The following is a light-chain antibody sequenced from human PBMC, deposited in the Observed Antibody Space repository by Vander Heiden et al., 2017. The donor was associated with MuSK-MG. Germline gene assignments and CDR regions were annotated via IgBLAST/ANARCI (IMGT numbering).Light chain of an antibody. CDR3: QSYDSSLSGSV. CDR1: NSNIGAGYD. V-gene: IGLV1-40*01. CDR2: GNN. J-gene: IGLJ2*01. Sequence: QSVLTRPPSVSGAPGQRVTISCTGSNSNIGAGYDVHWYQQLPGTAPKVLIYGNNNRPSGVPDRFSGSKSGTSASLAITGLQAEDEADYYCQSYDSSLSGSVFGGGTKLSVL.